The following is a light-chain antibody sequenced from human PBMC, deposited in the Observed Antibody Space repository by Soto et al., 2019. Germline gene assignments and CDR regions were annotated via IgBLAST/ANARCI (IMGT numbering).Light chain of an antibody. CDR2: LEGSGSY. V-gene: IGLV4-60*02. CDR1: SGHSSYI. J-gene: IGLJ3*02. Sequence: QLVLTQSSSASASLGSSVKLTCTLSSGHSSYIIAWHQQQPGQAPRYLMKLEGSGSYNKGSGLPDRFSGSSSGADRYLTIASLEFEDEAGYYCETWDTNTWVFGGGTKLTVL. CDR3: ETWDTNTWV.